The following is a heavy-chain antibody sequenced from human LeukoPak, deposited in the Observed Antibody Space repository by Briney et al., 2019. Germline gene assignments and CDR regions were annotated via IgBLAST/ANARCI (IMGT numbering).Heavy chain of an antibody. CDR2: INSAGSGT. Sequence: GGSLRLSCAASGFTFSSHWMHWVRQVPGKGLVWVSRINSAGSGTSYGDSVKGRFTISRDNAKNSLYLQMNSLRAEDTAVYYCARVVVEMATIGDYWGQGTLVTVSS. V-gene: IGHV3-74*01. J-gene: IGHJ4*02. D-gene: IGHD5-24*01. CDR1: GFTFSSHW. CDR3: ARVVVEMATIGDY.